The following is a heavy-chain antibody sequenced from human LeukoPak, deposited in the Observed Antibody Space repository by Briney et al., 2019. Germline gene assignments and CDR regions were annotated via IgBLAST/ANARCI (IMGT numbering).Heavy chain of an antibody. CDR2: IRSDGSDT. V-gene: IGHV3-74*01. J-gene: IGHJ4*02. D-gene: IGHD1-26*01. CDR3: ASRSGRQWLPYFDY. CDR1: GFTFSDTW. Sequence: GGSLRLSCAASGFTFSDTWMHWVRQAPGEGLVWVSRIRSDGSDTRYAESVKGRFTISRDNAKNTLYLQMNSLRAEDTAVYHCASRSGRQWLPYFDYWGQGTLVTASS.